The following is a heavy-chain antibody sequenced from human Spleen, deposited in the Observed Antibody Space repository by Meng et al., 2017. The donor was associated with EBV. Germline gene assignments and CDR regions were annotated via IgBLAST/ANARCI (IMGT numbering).Heavy chain of an antibody. Sequence: QVQLVHSGAEVKKPGSSVRVSCKASGGTFSSYLISWVRQAPGQGLEWMGGIIPNSGSTDYAQNFQGRVTITADTSTSTTNMELSSLRSEDTAVYYCAREGHYASSSEWGQGALVTVSS. CDR1: GGTFSSYL. CDR3: AREGHYASSSE. V-gene: IGHV1-69*06. CDR2: IIPNSGST. J-gene: IGHJ4*02. D-gene: IGHD6-6*01.